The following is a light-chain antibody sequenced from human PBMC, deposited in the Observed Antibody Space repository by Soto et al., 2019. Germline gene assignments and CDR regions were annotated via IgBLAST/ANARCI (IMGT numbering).Light chain of an antibody. Sequence: EIVLTQSPATLSLSPGERATLSCRASQSVSSYLAWYQQKPGQAPRLLIYDASNRATGIPARFSGSGSGTDLTLTISSLEPEDFALYYCQQRSNWPLTFGGGTKVEIK. V-gene: IGKV3-11*01. CDR2: DAS. CDR3: QQRSNWPLT. J-gene: IGKJ4*01. CDR1: QSVSSY.